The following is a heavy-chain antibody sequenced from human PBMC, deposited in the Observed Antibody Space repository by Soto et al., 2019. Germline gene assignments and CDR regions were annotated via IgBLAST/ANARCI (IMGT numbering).Heavy chain of an antibody. CDR3: ARVGDIVVVPAGAYYGMDV. D-gene: IGHD2-2*01. J-gene: IGHJ6*02. CDR1: GYSFTSYW. V-gene: IGHV5-51*01. Sequence: GSLKISCKGSGYSFTSYWIGWVRQMPGKGLEWMGIIYPGDSDTRYSPSFQGQVTISADKSISTAYLQWSSLKASDTAMYYCARVGDIVVVPAGAYYGMDVWGQGTTVTVPS. CDR2: IYPGDSDT.